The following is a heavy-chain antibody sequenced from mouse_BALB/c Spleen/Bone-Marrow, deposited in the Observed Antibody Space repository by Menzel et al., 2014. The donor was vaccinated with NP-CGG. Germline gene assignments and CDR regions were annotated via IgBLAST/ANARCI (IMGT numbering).Heavy chain of an antibody. Sequence: LVRTGASVKISCKASGYSFTGYYIHWVRQSHGKSLEWIGYISSYNDATNYNQKFKGKATFTLDTSSSAAYMQFNSLTPEDSAVYYCARNFDSWGQGTTLTVSS. CDR3: ARNFDS. J-gene: IGHJ2*01. CDR1: GYSFTGYY. V-gene: IGHV1S34*01. CDR2: ISSYNDAT.